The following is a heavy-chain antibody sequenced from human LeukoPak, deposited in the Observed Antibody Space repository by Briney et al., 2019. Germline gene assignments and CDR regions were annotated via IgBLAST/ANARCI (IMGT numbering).Heavy chain of an antibody. Sequence: PGGSLRLSCAASGFTFDDYAMHWVRQAPGKGLEWVSGISWNSGSIGYADSVKGRFTISRDNDKNSLYLQMNSLRAEDTALYYCAKDISDTAMVPDAFDIWGQGTMVTVSS. CDR1: GFTFDDYA. D-gene: IGHD5-18*01. V-gene: IGHV3-9*01. CDR2: ISWNSGSI. J-gene: IGHJ3*02. CDR3: AKDISDTAMVPDAFDI.